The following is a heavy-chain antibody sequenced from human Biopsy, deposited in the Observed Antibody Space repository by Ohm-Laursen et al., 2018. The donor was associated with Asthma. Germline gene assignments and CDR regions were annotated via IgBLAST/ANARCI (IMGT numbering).Heavy chain of an antibody. D-gene: IGHD5-24*01. V-gene: IGHV4-31*03. CDR1: GGSISSGGYY. Sequence: TLSLTCTVSGGSISSGGYYWSWIRPPPGKGLGWIGYIYYSGSTYYTPSLKSRVTISVDTSKNQFSLKLSSVTAADTAVYYCARGPPVDREDWGQGTLVTVSS. CDR2: IYYSGST. CDR3: ARGPPVDRED. J-gene: IGHJ4*02.